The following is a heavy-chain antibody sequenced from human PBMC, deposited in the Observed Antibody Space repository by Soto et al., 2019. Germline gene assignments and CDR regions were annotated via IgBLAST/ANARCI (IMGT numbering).Heavy chain of an antibody. V-gene: IGHV4-34*01. J-gene: IGHJ4*02. D-gene: IGHD7-27*01. Sequence: QVQLQQWGAGLLKPSETLSPTCAVYGGSFSGHYWTWIRQPPGKGLEWIGEVSPGGSTNYNSSLKXRXTXXGDTSKNQFSLKLTSVTAADTGVYYCARGRGGLHRTAELHSWGQGTLVTVSS. CDR3: ARGRGGLHRTAELHS. CDR1: GGSFSGHY. CDR2: VSPGGST.